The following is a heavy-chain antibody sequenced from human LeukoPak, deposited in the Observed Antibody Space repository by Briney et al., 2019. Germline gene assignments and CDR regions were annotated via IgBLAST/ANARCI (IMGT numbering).Heavy chain of an antibody. V-gene: IGHV4-34*01. Sequence: PSETLSLTCAVYGGSFSGYYWSWIRQPPGKGLEWIGEINHSGSTNYNPSLKSRVTISVDTSKNQFSLKLGSVTAADTAVYYCARDRDYYDSSGYWAFDIWGQGTMVTVSS. J-gene: IGHJ3*02. CDR2: INHSGST. CDR3: ARDRDYYDSSGYWAFDI. CDR1: GGSFSGYY. D-gene: IGHD3-22*01.